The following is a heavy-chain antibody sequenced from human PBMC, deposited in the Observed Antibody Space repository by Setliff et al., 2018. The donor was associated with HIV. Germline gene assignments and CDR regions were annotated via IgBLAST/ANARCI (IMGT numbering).Heavy chain of an antibody. J-gene: IGHJ6*03. D-gene: IGHD1-7*01. Sequence: SETLSLTCAVYGGSFSAYYWSWIRQPPGKGLEWIGEINHSGNTSYNPSLKSRVTMSVDTSKNQFSLKLTSVTAADTAVYYCARDRSNWNYGKNYMDVWGKGTTVTVSS. V-gene: IGHV4-34*01. CDR3: ARDRSNWNYGKNYMDV. CDR2: INHSGNT. CDR1: GGSFSAYY.